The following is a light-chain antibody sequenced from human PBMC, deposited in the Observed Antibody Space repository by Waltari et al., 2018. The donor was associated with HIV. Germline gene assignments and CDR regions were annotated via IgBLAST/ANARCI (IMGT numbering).Light chain of an antibody. CDR1: TGRVSTTPY. Sequence: QVVVTQEPSLSVSPGGTVTVTCASVTGRVSTTPYTHWIQLKPGQAPRTLIYETDKRHPWTAGRFAGSLIGGRAALMLAGALPDDEADYYCLLSYSGVRVFGGGTRLTV. V-gene: IGLV7-46*01. CDR2: ETD. CDR3: LLSYSGVRV. J-gene: IGLJ3*02.